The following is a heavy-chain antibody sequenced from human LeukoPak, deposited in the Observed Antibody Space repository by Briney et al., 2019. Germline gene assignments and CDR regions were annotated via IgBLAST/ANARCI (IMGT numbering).Heavy chain of an antibody. CDR3: VRKGEHFDY. J-gene: IGHJ4*02. D-gene: IGHD1/OR15-1a*01. Sequence: GRSLRLSCAASGFAFTAYLIHRVRQPPGKGVWWVAVMSSDGNAIFYADSVRGRFTISRDNSKNTLYLQVNSLRVEDTALYYCVRKGEHFDYWGQGTLVTVSS. CDR1: GFAFTAYL. CDR2: MSSDGNAI. V-gene: IGHV3-30-3*01.